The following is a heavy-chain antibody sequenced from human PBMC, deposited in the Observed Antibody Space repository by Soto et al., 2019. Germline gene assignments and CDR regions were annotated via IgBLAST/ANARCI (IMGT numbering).Heavy chain of an antibody. J-gene: IGHJ3*02. Sequence: QLQLQESGPGLVKPSETLSLTCTVSGGSISSSSYYWGWIRQPTGKGLEWIGSIYYSGSTYYNPSLKSRVTISVDTSKNQFSLKLSSVTAADTAVYYCASNCSGGSCYSGAFDIWGQGTMVTVSS. CDR2: IYYSGST. CDR1: GGSISSSSYY. V-gene: IGHV4-39*01. D-gene: IGHD2-15*01. CDR3: ASNCSGGSCYSGAFDI.